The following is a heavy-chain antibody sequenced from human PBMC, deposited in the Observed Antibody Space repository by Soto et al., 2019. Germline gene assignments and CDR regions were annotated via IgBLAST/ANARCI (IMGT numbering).Heavy chain of an antibody. CDR3: ARDRASQSSTSCYDY. CDR2: INAGNGNT. Sequence: GASVKVSCKASGYTFTSYAMHWVRQAPGQRLEWMGWINAGNGNTKYSQKFQGRVTITRDTSASTAYMELSSLRSEDTAVYYCARDRASQSSTSCYDYWGQGTLVTVSS. J-gene: IGHJ4*02. CDR1: GYTFTSYA. V-gene: IGHV1-3*01. D-gene: IGHD2-2*01.